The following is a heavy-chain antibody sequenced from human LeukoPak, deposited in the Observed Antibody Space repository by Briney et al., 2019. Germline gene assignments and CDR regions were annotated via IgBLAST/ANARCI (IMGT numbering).Heavy chain of an antibody. J-gene: IGHJ4*02. CDR3: ARDQGITMVRGVSSPGNDY. D-gene: IGHD3-10*01. CDR2: IIPILGIA. V-gene: IGHV1-69*04. CDR1: GATFSSCT. Sequence: SVKLSCKASGATFSSCTISWVRQAPGQGLEWMGRIIPILGIANYAQKFQGRVTITADKSTSTAYMELSSLRSEDTAVYYCARDQGITMVRGVSSPGNDYWGQGTLVTVSS.